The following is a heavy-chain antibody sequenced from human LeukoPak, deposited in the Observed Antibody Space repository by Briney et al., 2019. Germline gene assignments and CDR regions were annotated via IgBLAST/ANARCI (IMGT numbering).Heavy chain of an antibody. CDR1: GGSFSGYY. J-gene: IGHJ6*02. CDR3: ARGYCSSTSCYYYYYYGMDV. CDR2: INHSGST. V-gene: IGHV4-34*01. Sequence: SETLSLTCAVYGGSFSGYYWSRIRQPPGKGLEWIGEINHSGSTNHNPSLKSRVTISVDTSKNQFSLKLSSVTAADTAVYYSARGYCSSTSCYYYYYYGMDVWGQGTTVTVSS. D-gene: IGHD2-2*01.